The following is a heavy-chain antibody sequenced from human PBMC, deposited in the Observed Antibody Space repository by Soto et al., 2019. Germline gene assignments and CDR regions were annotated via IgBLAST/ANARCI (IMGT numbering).Heavy chain of an antibody. CDR1: GFTFNTAC. J-gene: IGHJ4*02. Sequence: EVQLVESGGGLVKPGGSLRLSCAASGFTFNTACLTWVRQAPGKGLEWVGRIKGKPDGGTTDYAAPVEGRCTISRDDSQNTLFLQMNSLKTEDTAVYYCTAGSPFNYWGPGTLVTVSS. V-gene: IGHV3-15*01. CDR2: IKGKPDGGTT. CDR3: TAGSPFNY.